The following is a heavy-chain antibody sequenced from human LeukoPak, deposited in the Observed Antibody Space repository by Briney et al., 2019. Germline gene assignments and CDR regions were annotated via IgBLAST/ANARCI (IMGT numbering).Heavy chain of an antibody. D-gene: IGHD3-3*01. J-gene: IGHJ4*02. V-gene: IGHV4-61*02. CDR1: GDSISNSRHY. Sequence: ASETLSLTCTVSGDSISNSRHYWSWIRQPAGKALEWIGRIYPSGNTNYNPSLKSRVSISLDTSKNQFSLNLKSVTAADTAMYYCARDGVVTMELDYWGQGTLVTVSS. CDR3: ARDGVVTMELDY. CDR2: IYPSGNT.